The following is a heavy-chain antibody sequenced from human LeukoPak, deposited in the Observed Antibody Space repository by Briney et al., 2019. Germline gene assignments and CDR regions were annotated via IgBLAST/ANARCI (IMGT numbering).Heavy chain of an antibody. D-gene: IGHD1-1*01. CDR3: AIGWKPFYFDY. Sequence: AASVKVSCKASGYTFTSYDINWVRQASGQGLEWMGWLNPNSGNTAYAQKFQGRVTITRNTSISTAYMELSSLRSDDTAVYYCAIGWKPFYFDYWGQGTLVTVSS. CDR1: GYTFTSYD. CDR2: LNPNSGNT. J-gene: IGHJ4*02. V-gene: IGHV1-8*03.